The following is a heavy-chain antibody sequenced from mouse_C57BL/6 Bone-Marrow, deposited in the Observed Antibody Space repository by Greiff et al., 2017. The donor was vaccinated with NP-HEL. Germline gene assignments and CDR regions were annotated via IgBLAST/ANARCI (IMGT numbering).Heavy chain of an antibody. CDR2: IYPRSGNT. V-gene: IGHV1-81*01. Sequence: VMLVESGAELARPGASVKLSCKASGYTFTSYGISWVKQRTGQGLEWIGEIYPRSGNTYYNEKFKGKATLTADKSSSTAYMELRSLTSEDSAVYFCARGSRKDFDVWGTGTTVTVSS. CDR3: ARGSRKDFDV. CDR1: GYTFTSYG. J-gene: IGHJ1*03.